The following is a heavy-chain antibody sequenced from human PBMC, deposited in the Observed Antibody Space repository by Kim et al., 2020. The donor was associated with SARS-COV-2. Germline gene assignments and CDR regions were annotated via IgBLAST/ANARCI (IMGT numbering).Heavy chain of an antibody. CDR3: ARVSSSSWYKGAFDI. Sequence: GESLKISCKGSGYSFTSYWIGWVRQMPGKGLEWMGIIYPGDSDTRYSPSFQGQVTISADKSISTAYLQWSSLKASDTAMYYCARVSSSSWYKGAFDIWGQGTMVTVSS. CDR1: GYSFTSYW. CDR2: IYPGDSDT. J-gene: IGHJ3*02. V-gene: IGHV5-51*01. D-gene: IGHD6-13*01.